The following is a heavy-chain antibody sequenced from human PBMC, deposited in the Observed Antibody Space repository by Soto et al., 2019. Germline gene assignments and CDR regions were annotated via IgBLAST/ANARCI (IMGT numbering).Heavy chain of an antibody. J-gene: IGHJ4*02. CDR3: ARDHDSSRFWDY. Sequence: QVQLVESGGGLVKPGGSLRLSCAASGFTFSDYYMSWIRQAPGKGLEWVSYISSSSSYTNYADSVKGRFTISRDNAKNSLYLQTNSLRAEDTAVYYCARDHDSSRFWDYWGQGTLVTVSS. CDR2: ISSSSSYT. D-gene: IGHD3-22*01. V-gene: IGHV3-11*06. CDR1: GFTFSDYY.